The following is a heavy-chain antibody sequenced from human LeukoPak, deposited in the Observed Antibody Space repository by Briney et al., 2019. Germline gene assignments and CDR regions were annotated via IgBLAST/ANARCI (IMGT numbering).Heavy chain of an antibody. D-gene: IGHD3-16*01. V-gene: IGHV3-7*01. CDR3: ARAHLYYEISGPRFDN. CDR2: IKADGSEK. Sequence: GGSLRLSCAASGFTFSNYLMTWVRQAPGKGLEWVADIKADGSEKYYVDSVKGRFTILRDNAKNSLYLQMNSLRADDTAVYYCARAHLYYEISGPRFDNWGQGTRVTVSS. CDR1: GFTFSNYL. J-gene: IGHJ4*02.